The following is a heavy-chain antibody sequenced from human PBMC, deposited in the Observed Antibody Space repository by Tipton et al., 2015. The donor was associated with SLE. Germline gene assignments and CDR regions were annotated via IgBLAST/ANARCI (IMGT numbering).Heavy chain of an antibody. D-gene: IGHD5-18*01. CDR1: GGSISSGGYS. J-gene: IGHJ6*02. Sequence: TLSLTCAVSGGSISSGGYSWSWIRQPPGKGLEWIGYIYQSGTTYYNPSLKSRVTISVDRSRNQFSLQLSSVTAADTAVYYCARSGLRRVDAGRMDVWGQGTTVTVSS. CDR3: ARSGLRRVDAGRMDV. V-gene: IGHV4-30-2*01. CDR2: IYQSGTT.